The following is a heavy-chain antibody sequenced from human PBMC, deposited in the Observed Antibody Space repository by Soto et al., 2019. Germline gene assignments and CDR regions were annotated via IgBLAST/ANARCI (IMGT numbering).Heavy chain of an antibody. Sequence: QVQLAQSGAEVKKPGSSVKVSCKASGGTFSSYAISWVRQAPGQGLEWMGGIIPILGTANYAQKVQGRVTITAYESPSPGYMARSSLRSEATAMYYCARDVKGHRYYFDYCAQGPLLTLSS. CDR2: IIPILGTA. CDR1: GGTFSSYA. D-gene: IGHD3-16*02. V-gene: IGHV1-69*11. CDR3: ARDVKGHRYYFDY. J-gene: IGHJ4*02.